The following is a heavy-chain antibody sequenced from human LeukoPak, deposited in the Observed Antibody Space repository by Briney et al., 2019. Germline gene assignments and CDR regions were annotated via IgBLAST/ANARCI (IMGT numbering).Heavy chain of an antibody. J-gene: IGHJ4*02. Sequence: ISWVRQAPGQGLEWIGWISAYNGNTNHAQKLQGRVTMTTDTSTSTAYMELRSLRSDDTAVYYCARVYCSGGSCYHYFDYWGQGTLVTVSS. CDR3: ARVYCSGGSCYHYFDY. CDR2: ISAYNGNT. V-gene: IGHV1-18*01. D-gene: IGHD2-15*01.